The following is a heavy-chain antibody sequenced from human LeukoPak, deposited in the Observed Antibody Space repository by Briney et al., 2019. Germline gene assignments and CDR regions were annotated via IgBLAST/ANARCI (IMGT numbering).Heavy chain of an antibody. CDR3: ARGSMVLSWRHWFDP. Sequence: ASVKVSCKASGYTFTSYDINWVRQATGQGLEWMGWMNPNSGNTGYAQKFQGRVTMTRNTSISTAYMELSSLRSEDTAVYYCARGSMVLSWRHWFDPWGQGTLVTVSS. CDR2: MNPNSGNT. D-gene: IGHD4/OR15-4a*01. V-gene: IGHV1-8*02. J-gene: IGHJ5*02. CDR1: GYTFTSYD.